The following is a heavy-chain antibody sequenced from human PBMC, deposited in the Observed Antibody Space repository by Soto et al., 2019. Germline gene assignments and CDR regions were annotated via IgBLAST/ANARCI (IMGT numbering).Heavy chain of an antibody. V-gene: IGHV3-48*03. CDR1: GFTFSSYE. CDR3: ARETHFIDY. CDR2: ISSTGTSM. J-gene: IGHJ4*02. Sequence: VQLVESGGDLVQPGGSLRLSCAASGFTFSSYEMNWVRQAPGKGLEWVSYISSTGTSMDYADSVKGRITISRDNAKNSLPLQLDSLKDEDTGVYYCARETHFIDYWGQGTLVSVSA.